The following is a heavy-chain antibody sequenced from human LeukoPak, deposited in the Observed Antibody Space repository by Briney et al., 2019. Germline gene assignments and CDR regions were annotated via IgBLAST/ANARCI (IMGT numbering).Heavy chain of an antibody. J-gene: IGHJ6*02. CDR2: ISYDGSNK. CDR1: GFTFSSYA. Sequence: PGRSLRLSCVASGFTFSSYAMHWVRQAPGKGLEWVAVISYDGSNKYYADSVKGRFTISRDNSKNTLYLQMNSLRAEDTAVYYCARAAKGSYYYYGMDVWGQGTTVTVSS. V-gene: IGHV3-30-3*01. CDR3: ARAAKGSYYYYGMDV.